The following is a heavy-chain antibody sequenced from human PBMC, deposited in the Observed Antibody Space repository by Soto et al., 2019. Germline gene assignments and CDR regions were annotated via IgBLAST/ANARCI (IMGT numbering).Heavy chain of an antibody. CDR2: ITSDGSNP. CDR3: TRDPLYYGASLDF. D-gene: IGHD2-21*01. CDR1: GLRFSDHW. Sequence: QLVESGGGLVQPGGSLRLSCAVSGLRFSDHWMHWVRQGPGKGLVWVSRITSDGSNPIYAYSVKGRFTISRDNAKNTLYLQMNSLRVEDTAVYYCTRDPLYYGASLDFWGQGTLVTVSS. V-gene: IGHV3-74*01. J-gene: IGHJ4*02.